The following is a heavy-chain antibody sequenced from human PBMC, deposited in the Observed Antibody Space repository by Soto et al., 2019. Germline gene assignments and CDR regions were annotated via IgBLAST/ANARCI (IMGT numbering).Heavy chain of an antibody. Sequence: QVQLVESGGGVVQPGRSLRLSCAASGFMFSNHGMHWVRQAPGKGLEWVAVIWSDGNNRYYADSVKGRFTISRDNSNNTVYLQMISLRAEDTAVYYCVRGDNWNDEASDYWGQGTLVTVSS. CDR2: IWSDGNNR. J-gene: IGHJ4*02. CDR1: GFMFSNHG. CDR3: VRGDNWNDEASDY. D-gene: IGHD1-1*01. V-gene: IGHV3-33*01.